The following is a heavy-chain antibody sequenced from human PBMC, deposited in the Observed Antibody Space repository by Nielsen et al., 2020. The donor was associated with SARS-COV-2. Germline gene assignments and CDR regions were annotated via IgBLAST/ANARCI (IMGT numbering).Heavy chain of an antibody. CDR1: VYTFTSYY. J-gene: IGHJ6*02. V-gene: IGHV1-46*01. D-gene: IGHD5-18*01. Sequence: SVKVSCKASVYTFTSYYMHWVRQAPGQGLEWMGIINPSGGSTSYAQKFQGRITMTRDTSTSTVYMELSSLRSEYTAVYYCARVQGSYGYYYYYGMDVWCQGPTVTVSS. CDR3: ARVQGSYGYYYYYGMDV. CDR2: INPSGGST.